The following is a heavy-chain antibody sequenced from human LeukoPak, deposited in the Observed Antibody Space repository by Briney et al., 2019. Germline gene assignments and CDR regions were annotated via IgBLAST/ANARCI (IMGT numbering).Heavy chain of an antibody. D-gene: IGHD3-3*01. CDR3: VKVESISIFGVAPRYFDL. CDR2: TNWNSDKI. Sequence: GGSLRLSCAASGLTFDGYAMHWVRQAPGKGLEGVSGTNWNSDKIVFADSVKGRFNISRDNAKKSLYLQMNSLRVDDTAFYYCVKVESISIFGVAPRYFDLWGRGTLVTVSS. CDR1: GLTFDGYA. J-gene: IGHJ2*01. V-gene: IGHV3-9*01.